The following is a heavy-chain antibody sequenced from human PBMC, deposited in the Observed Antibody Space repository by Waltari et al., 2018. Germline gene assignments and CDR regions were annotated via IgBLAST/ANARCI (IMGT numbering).Heavy chain of an antibody. Sequence: EVQLLESGGGLVQPGGSLRPSRAASGFTFSTNAMSWVRQAPGKGLEWVSAISGSGGSTYYADSVKGRFTISRDNSKNTLYLQMNSLRAEDTAVYYCAKLRISAQGYFDHWGRGTLVTVSS. V-gene: IGHV3-23*01. J-gene: IGHJ2*01. CDR1: GFTFSTNA. CDR2: ISGSGGST. CDR3: AKLRISAQGYFDH.